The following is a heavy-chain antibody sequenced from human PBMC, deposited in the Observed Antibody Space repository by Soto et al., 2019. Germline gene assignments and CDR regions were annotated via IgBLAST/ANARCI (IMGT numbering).Heavy chain of an antibody. D-gene: IGHD2-21*02. CDR2: VNPSGGHT. J-gene: IGHJ4*02. CDR3: ARGGHVVVVTAALDY. V-gene: IGHV1-46*01. CDR1: GDTFTDYY. Sequence: QVQLVQSGAEVKKPGASVKVSCKASGDTFTDYYIHWVRQAPGQGLEWMGTVNPSGGHTTYAQHFLGRMTMTRDTPTSTLYVELASLTSEDTAVYYCARGGHVVVVTAALDYWGQGTLVTVSS.